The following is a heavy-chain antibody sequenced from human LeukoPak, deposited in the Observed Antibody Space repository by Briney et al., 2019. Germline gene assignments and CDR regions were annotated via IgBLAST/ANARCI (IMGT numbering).Heavy chain of an antibody. D-gene: IGHD2-15*01. Sequence: ASVKVSCKASGFTFTGYYMHWVRQAPGQGLEWMGWINPNSGGTNFAQKFQGRVTMTRDKSISTAYMELSRLRSDDTAVYYCARAGFVVVADFGYWGQGTLVTVSS. J-gene: IGHJ4*02. CDR2: INPNSGGT. CDR1: GFTFTGYY. CDR3: ARAGFVVVADFGY. V-gene: IGHV1-2*02.